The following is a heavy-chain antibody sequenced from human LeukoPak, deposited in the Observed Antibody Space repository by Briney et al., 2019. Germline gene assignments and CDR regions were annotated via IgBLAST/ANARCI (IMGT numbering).Heavy chain of an antibody. J-gene: IGHJ4*02. D-gene: IGHD3-3*01. CDR2: VYTSGRT. CDR1: SGSIHSYY. Sequence: KPSETLSLTCNVSSGSIHSYYWTWIRQPAGKGLEWIGRVYTSGRTIYNPSLKSRVTMSVDASKNLLSLKVTSVSAADTAVYYCARGGNIIWSGYYDYFDSWGQGTLVVVSS. CDR3: ARGGNIIWSGYYDYFDS. V-gene: IGHV4-4*07.